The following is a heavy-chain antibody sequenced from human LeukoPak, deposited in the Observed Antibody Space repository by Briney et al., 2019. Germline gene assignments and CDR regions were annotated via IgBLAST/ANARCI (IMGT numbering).Heavy chain of an antibody. CDR3: ARAFIGGTNYFDS. CDR1: GVSISSGGYY. Sequence: SQTLSLTCTVSGVSISSGGYYYSWIRQHPGRGLEWLGYIYYSGNTYYNPSLKGRGTISVDTSKNQFSLELNSLAAADTAVYYCARAFIGGTNYFDSWGQGTLVTVSS. V-gene: IGHV4-31*03. CDR2: IYYSGNT. J-gene: IGHJ4*02. D-gene: IGHD1-14*01.